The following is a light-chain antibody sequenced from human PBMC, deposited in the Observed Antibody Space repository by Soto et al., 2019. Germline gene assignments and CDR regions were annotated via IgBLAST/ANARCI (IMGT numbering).Light chain of an antibody. V-gene: IGKV1-39*01. CDR1: QSITIS. CDR2: AAS. J-gene: IGKJ2*01. Sequence: DIQMTQSPSSLSASVGDRVTITCRASQSITISLNWYQQKPGKVPKLLIYAASSLQSGVPSRFSGSGSGTEFTLTISSLQHEDFATYYCQQSYTHPMYTFGQGTK. CDR3: QQSYTHPMYT.